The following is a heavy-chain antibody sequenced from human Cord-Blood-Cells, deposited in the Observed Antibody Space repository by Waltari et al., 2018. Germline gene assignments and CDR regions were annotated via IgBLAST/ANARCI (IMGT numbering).Heavy chain of an antibody. CDR1: GGSISSYY. D-gene: IGHD3-9*01. CDR2: IYYRGST. J-gene: IGHJ3*02. Sequence: QVQLQESGPGLVKPSETLSLPCTVSGGSISSYYWSWIRQPPGKGLEWIGYIYYRGSTNYNPSLKSRVTISVDTSKNQFSLKLSSVTAADTAVYYCARGGVLRYFDWLLYQGAFDIWGQGTMVTVSS. CDR3: ARGGVLRYFDWLLYQGAFDI. V-gene: IGHV4-59*01.